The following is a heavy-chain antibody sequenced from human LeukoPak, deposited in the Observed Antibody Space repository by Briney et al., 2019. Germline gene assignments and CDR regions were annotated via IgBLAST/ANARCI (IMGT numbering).Heavy chain of an antibody. J-gene: IGHJ3*02. V-gene: IGHV3-30-3*01. CDR2: ISYDGSNK. D-gene: IGHD1-26*01. CDR3: ARVVGAKMGDAFDI. CDR1: GFTFSSYA. Sequence: GGSLRLSCAASGFTFSSYAMHWVRQAPGKGLEWVAVISYDGSNKYYADSVKGRFTISRDNSKNTLYLQMNSLRAEDTAVYYCARVVGAKMGDAFDIWGQGTMVTVSS.